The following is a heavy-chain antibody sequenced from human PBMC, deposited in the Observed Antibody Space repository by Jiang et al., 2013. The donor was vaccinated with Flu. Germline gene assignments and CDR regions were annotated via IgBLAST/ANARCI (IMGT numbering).Heavy chain of an antibody. CDR2: INPSGGST. Sequence: TNYYIHWVRQAPGQGLEWMGLINPSGGSTTYSQNFQGRVTLTTDTSTSTVYMEVRSLGSEDTALYYCARGGDFMDYWGQGTLITVSS. CDR1: TNYY. V-gene: IGHV1-46*01. CDR3: ARGGDFMDY. J-gene: IGHJ4*02. D-gene: IGHD4-17*01.